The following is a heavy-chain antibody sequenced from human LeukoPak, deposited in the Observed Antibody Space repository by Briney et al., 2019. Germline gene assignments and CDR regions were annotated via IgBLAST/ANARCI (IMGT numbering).Heavy chain of an antibody. J-gene: IGHJ4*02. V-gene: IGHV4-4*07. D-gene: IGHD6-13*01. CDR2: IYTSGST. Sequence: PSETLSLTCTVSGGSISSYYWSWIRQPAGKGLEWIGRIYTSGSTNYNPSLKSRVTISVDTSKNQFSLKLSSVTAADTAVYYCARGSEVAAGPHFDYWGQGTLVTVSS. CDR1: GGSISSYY. CDR3: ARGSEVAAGPHFDY.